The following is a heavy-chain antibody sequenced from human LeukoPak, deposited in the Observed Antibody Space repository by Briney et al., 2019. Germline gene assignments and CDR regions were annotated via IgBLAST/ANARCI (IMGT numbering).Heavy chain of an antibody. Sequence: SETLSLTCTVSGGSIRSSYWSWIRQPPGKRLEWIGYIHYTGNTNYNPSLKSRVTISGDTSKNQFSLKINSLTAADTAVYYCARSYRAHQTFYSSHFFDYWGQGTLVTVSS. CDR2: IHYTGNT. CDR3: ARSYRAHQTFYSSHFFDY. J-gene: IGHJ4*02. D-gene: IGHD5-18*01. CDR1: GGSIRSSY. V-gene: IGHV4-59*12.